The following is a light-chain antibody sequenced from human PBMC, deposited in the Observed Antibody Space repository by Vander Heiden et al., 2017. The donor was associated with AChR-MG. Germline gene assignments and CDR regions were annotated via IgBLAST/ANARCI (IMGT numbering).Light chain of an antibody. V-gene: IGLV2-8*01. CDR2: EVS. CDR3: SSDTCSNSFG. J-gene: IGLJ1*01. CDR1: SSDVGGYNY. Sequence: QSSLTQPPSASGPPGPSVTISCTGTSSDVGGYNYVSGYHQHPGKTPKLMIYEVSKRPSGVPDRFSGSKSGNTASLTVSGLQAEDEADYYCSSDTCSNSFGFGSGTKVTVL.